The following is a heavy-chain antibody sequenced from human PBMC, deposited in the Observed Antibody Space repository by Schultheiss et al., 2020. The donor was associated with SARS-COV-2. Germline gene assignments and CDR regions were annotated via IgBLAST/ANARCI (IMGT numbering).Heavy chain of an antibody. D-gene: IGHD6-19*01. V-gene: IGHV3-7*03. Sequence: GGSLRLSCAASGFTFSSYAMNWVRQAPGKGLEWVANIKQDGSEKYYVDSVKGRFTISRDNAKNSLYLQMNSLRAEDTAVYYCARGYSSGWYEEYYYGMDVWGQGTTVTVSS. CDR1: GFTFSSYA. CDR2: IKQDGSEK. CDR3: ARGYSSGWYEEYYYGMDV. J-gene: IGHJ6*02.